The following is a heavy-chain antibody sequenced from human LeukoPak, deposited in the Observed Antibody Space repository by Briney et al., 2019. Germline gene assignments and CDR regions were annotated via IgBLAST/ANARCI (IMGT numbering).Heavy chain of an antibody. D-gene: IGHD2-2*01. CDR3: ARDPANILDIVVVPAAMDY. Sequence: ASVKVSCKASGYTFINYYMHWVRQAPGQGLEWMGIINPSGGTTSYAQNFQGRVTMTRDTSTSTVYMELSSLRSDDTAVYYCARDPANILDIVVVPAAMDYWGQGTLVTVSS. J-gene: IGHJ4*02. CDR1: GYTFINYY. CDR2: INPSGGTT. V-gene: IGHV1-46*01.